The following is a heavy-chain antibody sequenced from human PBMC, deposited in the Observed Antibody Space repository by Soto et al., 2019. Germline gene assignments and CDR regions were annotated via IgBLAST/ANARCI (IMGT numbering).Heavy chain of an antibody. D-gene: IGHD2-2*02. CDR1: GYPFAGYY. Sequence: ASVEVSCKASGYPFAGYYMHWVRQAPGQGLAWSGWINPNRGGTNDAQKLQARVTMTRDTSITTAYTELSRLRSYDTAAYYCSRDRAYIVVVPAAIDYYYHGMEVWAQGSTVAAS. CDR2: INPNRGGT. CDR3: SRDRAYIVVVPAAIDYYYHGMEV. V-gene: IGHV1-2*02. J-gene: IGHJ6*02.